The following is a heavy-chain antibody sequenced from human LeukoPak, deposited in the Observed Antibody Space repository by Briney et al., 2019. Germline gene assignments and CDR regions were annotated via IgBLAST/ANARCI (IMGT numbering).Heavy chain of an antibody. CDR2: ISSSSSYI. J-gene: IGHJ4*02. CDR3: ARNRGDPSYFDY. D-gene: IGHD4-17*01. Sequence: GGSLRLSCAASGFTFSHYSMNWVRQAPGKGLEWVSSISSSSSYIYYADSVKGRFTISRDNAKNSLYPQMNSLRAEDTAVYYCARNRGDPSYFDYWGQGTLVTVSS. CDR1: GFTFSHYS. V-gene: IGHV3-21*01.